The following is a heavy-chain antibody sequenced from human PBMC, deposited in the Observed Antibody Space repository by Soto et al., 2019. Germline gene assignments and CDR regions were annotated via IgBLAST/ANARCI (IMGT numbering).Heavy chain of an antibody. CDR2: ISAYNGNT. V-gene: IGHV1-18*01. CDR3: ERDELGYCSGGSCSGGI. CDR1: GYTFTSYG. J-gene: IGHJ4*02. D-gene: IGHD2-15*01. Sequence: QVQLVQSGAEVKKPGASVKVSCKASGYTFTSYGISWVRQAPGQGLELMGWISAYNGNTNYAQKLQGRVTMTTDTSTSPAYMELRSLSSDDTAVYYCERDELGYCSGGSCSGGIWGQGTLVTVSS.